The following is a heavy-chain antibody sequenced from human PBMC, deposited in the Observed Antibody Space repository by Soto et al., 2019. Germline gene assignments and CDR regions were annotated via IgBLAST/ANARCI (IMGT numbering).Heavy chain of an antibody. D-gene: IGHD3-10*01. CDR2: ISYDGSNK. CDR3: AKSRGSGNNGMDV. J-gene: IGHJ6*02. Sequence: QVQLVESGGGVVQPGRSLRLSCAASGFTFSSYGMHWVRQAPGKGLEWVAVISYDGSNKYYADSVKGLFTISRDNSKNTLYLQMNSLRAEDTAVYYCAKSRGSGNNGMDVWGQGTTVTVSS. V-gene: IGHV3-30*18. CDR1: GFTFSSYG.